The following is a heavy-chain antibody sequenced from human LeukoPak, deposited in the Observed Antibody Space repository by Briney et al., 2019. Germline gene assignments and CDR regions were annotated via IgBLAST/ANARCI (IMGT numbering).Heavy chain of an antibody. CDR2: INPNSGGT. D-gene: IGHD6-13*01. Sequence: ASVKVSCKASGYTFTGYYMHWVRQAPGQGLEWMGWINPNSGGTNYAQKFQGRATMTRDTSISTAYMEPSRLRSDDTAVYYCAREKIAAAGYNWFDPWGQGTLVTVSS. CDR1: GYTFTGYY. CDR3: AREKIAAAGYNWFDP. J-gene: IGHJ5*02. V-gene: IGHV1-2*02.